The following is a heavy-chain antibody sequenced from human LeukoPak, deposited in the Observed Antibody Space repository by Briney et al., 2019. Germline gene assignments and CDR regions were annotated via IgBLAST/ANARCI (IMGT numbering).Heavy chain of an antibody. V-gene: IGHV1-2*02. CDR1: GYTFTGYY. D-gene: IGHD5-12*01. CDR2: INPNNGGT. CDR3: ARDKYTGYETFDY. J-gene: IGHJ4*02. Sequence: VASVKVSCKASGYTFTGYYIHWVRQAPGQGLEWMGWINPNNGGTNYAQKFQGRVTMTRDTSISTAYMELSRLTSDDTAVYYCARDKYTGYETFDYWGQGTPDTVSS.